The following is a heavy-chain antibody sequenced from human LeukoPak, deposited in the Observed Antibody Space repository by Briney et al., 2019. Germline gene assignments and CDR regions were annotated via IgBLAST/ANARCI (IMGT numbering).Heavy chain of an antibody. D-gene: IGHD3/OR15-3a*01. CDR1: GFTFSSYS. CDR2: ISSSSSYI. CDR3: ARDYGTVNWFDP. V-gene: IGHV3-21*01. J-gene: IGHJ5*02. Sequence: PGGSLRLSCAASGFTFSSYSMNWLRQAPGKGLEWVSSISSSSSYIYYADSVKGRFTISRDNAKNSLYLQMNSLRAEDTAVYYCARDYGTVNWFDPWGQGTLVTVSS.